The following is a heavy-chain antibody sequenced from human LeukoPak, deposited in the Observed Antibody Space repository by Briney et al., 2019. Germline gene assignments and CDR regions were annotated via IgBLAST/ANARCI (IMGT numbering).Heavy chain of an antibody. D-gene: IGHD5-12*01. J-gene: IGHJ4*02. Sequence: ASVKVSCKASGGTFRSYAFTWVRQAPGQGLEWMGGIIPIFGTANYAQKFQGRVTITADESTSTAYMELSSLRSEDTAVYYCARVATIDGDDYWGQGTLVTVSS. V-gene: IGHV1-69*13. CDR2: IIPIFGTA. CDR1: GGTFRSYA. CDR3: ARVATIDGDDY.